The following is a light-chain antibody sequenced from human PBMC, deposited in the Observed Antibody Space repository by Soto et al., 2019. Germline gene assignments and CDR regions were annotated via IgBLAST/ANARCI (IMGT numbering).Light chain of an antibody. CDR3: QQYDNLIT. J-gene: IGKJ5*01. Sequence: DIQMTQSPSTLSGSVGDRVTITCRASQTISSWLAWYQQKPGKAPNLLIYTASNLQSGVPSRFSGSGSGTHFTLTISSLQPEDIATYYCQQYDNLITFGQGTRLEIK. CDR2: TAS. CDR1: QTISSW. V-gene: IGKV1-5*01.